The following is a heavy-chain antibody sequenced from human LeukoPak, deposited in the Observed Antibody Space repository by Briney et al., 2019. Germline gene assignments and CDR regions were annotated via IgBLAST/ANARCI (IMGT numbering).Heavy chain of an antibody. J-gene: IGHJ4*02. CDR3: ARSAGTSWFDY. Sequence: ASVKVSCKASGYTFTGYYMHWVRQAPGQGLEWMGWINPNSGGTNYAQKFQDRVTMTRDTSISSAYMELSRLASDDTAVYYCARSAGTSWFDYWGQGTLVTVSS. CDR1: GYTFTGYY. V-gene: IGHV1-2*02. CDR2: INPNSGGT. D-gene: IGHD6-13*01.